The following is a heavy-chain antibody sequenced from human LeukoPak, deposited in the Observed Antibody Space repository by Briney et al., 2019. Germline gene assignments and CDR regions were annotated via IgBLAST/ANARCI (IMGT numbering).Heavy chain of an antibody. Sequence: SETLSLTCAVSGYSLSSGYYWGWIRQPPEKGLEWIGSIYQSGNSYQKSSLKSRLTLSVDTSKNHFSLKVRSVTAADTAVYYCARSPSRYNWNFDYWGQGILVIVSS. CDR1: GYSLSSGYY. J-gene: IGHJ4*02. D-gene: IGHD1-20*01. CDR3: ARSPSRYNWNFDY. CDR2: IYQSGNS. V-gene: IGHV4-38-2*01.